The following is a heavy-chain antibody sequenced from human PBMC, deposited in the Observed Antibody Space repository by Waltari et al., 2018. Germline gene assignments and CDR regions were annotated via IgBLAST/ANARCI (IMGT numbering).Heavy chain of an antibody. CDR2: INHSGSA. J-gene: IGHJ3*02. V-gene: IGHV4-34*01. CDR3: AISGYHAFDI. Sequence: QVQLQQWGAGLLKPSETLSLTCAVYGGSFSGYYWSWIRQPPGKGLEWIGEINHSGSANYTPSLKSRVTISVDTSKNQFSLKLSSVTAADTAVYYCAISGYHAFDIWGQGTMVTVSS. D-gene: IGHD3-22*01. CDR1: GGSFSGYY.